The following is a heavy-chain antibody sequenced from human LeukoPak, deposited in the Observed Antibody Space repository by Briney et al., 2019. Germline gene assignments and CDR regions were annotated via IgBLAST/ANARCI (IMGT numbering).Heavy chain of an antibody. J-gene: IGHJ4*02. CDR1: GFTFSSYG. CDR3: AKDGGGVWFGELLSTPHFDY. CDR2: ISYDGSNK. D-gene: IGHD3-10*01. V-gene: IGHV3-30*18. Sequence: GGSLRLSCAASGFTFSSYGMHWVRQAPGKGLEWVAVISYDGSNKYYADSVKGRFTISRDNSKNTLYLQMNSLRAEDTAVYYCAKDGGGVWFGELLSTPHFDYWGQGTLVTVSS.